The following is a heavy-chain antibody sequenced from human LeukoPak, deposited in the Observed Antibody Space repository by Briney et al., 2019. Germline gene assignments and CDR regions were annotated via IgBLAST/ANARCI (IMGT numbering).Heavy chain of an antibody. CDR2: ISAYDGNT. V-gene: IGHV1-18*01. Sequence: ASVKVSCKASGGTFSSYAISWVRQAPGQGLEWMGWISAYDGNTNYAQQLQGRVTMTTDTSTSTAYMELRSLRSDDTAVYYCARAANYDFWSGYSIIGWFDPWGQGTLVTVSS. CDR3: ARAANYDFWSGYSIIGWFDP. D-gene: IGHD3-3*01. J-gene: IGHJ5*02. CDR1: GGTFSSYA.